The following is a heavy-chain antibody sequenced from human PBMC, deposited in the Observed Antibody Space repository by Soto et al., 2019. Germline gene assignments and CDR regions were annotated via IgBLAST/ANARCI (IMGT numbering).Heavy chain of an antibody. CDR2: ISYDGSNK. CDR1: GFTFSSYG. Sequence: PGGSLRLSCSASGFTFSSYGMHWVRQAPGKELEWVAVISYDGSNKYYADSVKGRFTISRDNSKNTLYLQMNSLRAEDTAVYYCAKGPWVRSWYDSSGYSRAEYFQHWGQGNLVTVSS. V-gene: IGHV3-30*18. D-gene: IGHD3-22*01. CDR3: AKGPWVRSWYDSSGYSRAEYFQH. J-gene: IGHJ1*01.